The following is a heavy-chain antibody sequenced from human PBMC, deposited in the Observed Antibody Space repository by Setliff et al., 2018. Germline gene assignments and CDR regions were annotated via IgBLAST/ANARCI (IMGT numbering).Heavy chain of an antibody. J-gene: IGHJ4*02. D-gene: IGHD2-2*02. CDR1: GYTFTSYG. Sequence: ASVKVSCKASGYTFTSYGISWVRQAPGQGLEWMGWISGYNGNTNYAQKIQGRITITRDTSASTAYMEMSSLRSEDTAVYYCARDREYCSRTSCYIDYWGQGALVTVSS. CDR3: ARDREYCSRTSCYIDY. CDR2: ISGYNGNT. V-gene: IGHV1-18*01.